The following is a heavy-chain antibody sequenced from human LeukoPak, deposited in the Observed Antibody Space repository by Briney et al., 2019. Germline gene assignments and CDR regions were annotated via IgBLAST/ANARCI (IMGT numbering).Heavy chain of an antibody. V-gene: IGHV3-33*01. Sequence: GGSLRLSCAASGFTFINYGMYWVRQAPGKGLEWVAVIWYDGSNKYYAEAVKGRFTISRDNSNNTLYLQMNSLRAEDTAVYFCARDKTKSGGLDYWGQGTLVTVSS. CDR2: IWYDGSNK. CDR3: ARDKTKSGGLDY. J-gene: IGHJ4*02. D-gene: IGHD6-19*01. CDR1: GFTFINYG.